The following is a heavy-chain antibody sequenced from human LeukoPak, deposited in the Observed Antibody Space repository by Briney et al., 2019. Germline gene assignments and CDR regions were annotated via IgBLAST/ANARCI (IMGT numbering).Heavy chain of an antibody. CDR3: AREPALSYFDF. Sequence: GGSLRLSCAASGFTFSSYSMNWVRQAPGKGLEWVSSISSSSSYIYYAGSVKGRFTISRDNAKNSLYLQMNSLRAEDTGVYYCAREPALSYFDFWGQGTRVTVSS. CDR1: GFTFSSYS. J-gene: IGHJ4*02. CDR2: ISSSSSYI. V-gene: IGHV3-21*01. D-gene: IGHD2-2*01.